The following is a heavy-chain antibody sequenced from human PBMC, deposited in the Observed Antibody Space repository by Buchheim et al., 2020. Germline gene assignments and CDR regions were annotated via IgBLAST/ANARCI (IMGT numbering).Heavy chain of an antibody. J-gene: IGHJ6*02. V-gene: IGHV4-39*01. CDR2: IYYSGST. Sequence: QLQLQESGPGLVKPSETLSLTCTVSGGSISSSSYYWGWIRQPPGKGLEWIGSIYYSGSTYYNPSLKSRVTISVDTSKNQFSLKLSSVTAADTAVYYCASGGGDIVVVPAPSDYYYGMDVWGQGTT. CDR1: GGSISSSSYY. D-gene: IGHD2-2*01. CDR3: ASGGGDIVVVPAPSDYYYGMDV.